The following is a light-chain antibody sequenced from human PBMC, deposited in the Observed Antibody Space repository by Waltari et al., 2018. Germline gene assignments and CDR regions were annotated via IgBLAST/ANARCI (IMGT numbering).Light chain of an antibody. CDR1: NIGSKS. V-gene: IGLV3-21*02. CDR3: QVWDSDSDQV. Sequence: SYVLTQPPSVSVAPGQTARIPCVGNNIGSKSVHWYQQTPGQAPVLVVYDDTDRPSGIPERFSGSNCGNTATLTSTRVEAGDEADYYCQVWDSDSDQVFGGGTKLTVL. CDR2: DDT. J-gene: IGLJ2*01.